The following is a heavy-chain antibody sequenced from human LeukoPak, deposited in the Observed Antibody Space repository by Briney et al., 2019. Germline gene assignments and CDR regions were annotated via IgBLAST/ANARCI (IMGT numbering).Heavy chain of an antibody. J-gene: IGHJ4*02. CDR1: GVTFSSYA. D-gene: IGHD2-2*01. Sequence: PGVSLRLSCAASGVTFSSYAMSWVRQAPGKGLEWVSAISGSGGSTYYADSVKGRFTISRDNSKNTLYLQMNSLRAEDTAVYYCAKGVVVVPAAIDYWGQGTLVTVSS. V-gene: IGHV3-23*01. CDR3: AKGVVVVPAAIDY. CDR2: ISGSGGST.